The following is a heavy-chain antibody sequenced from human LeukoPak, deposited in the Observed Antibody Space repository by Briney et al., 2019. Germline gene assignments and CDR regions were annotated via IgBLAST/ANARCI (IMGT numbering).Heavy chain of an antibody. Sequence: PGGSLRLSCAASGFTFSIYEMNWVRQAPGKGLEWVSFISGSGSTIHFADSVKGRFTISRDNAKNSLYLQMNGLRGEDTAVYYCARGRWFDPWGQGTLVTVSS. J-gene: IGHJ5*02. V-gene: IGHV3-48*03. CDR1: GFTFSIYE. CDR2: ISGSGSTI. CDR3: ARGRWFDP.